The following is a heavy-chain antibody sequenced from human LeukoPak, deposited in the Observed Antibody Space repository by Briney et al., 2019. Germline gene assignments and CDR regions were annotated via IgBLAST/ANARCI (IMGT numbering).Heavy chain of an antibody. J-gene: IGHJ3*02. Sequence: GGSLRLSCAASGFTFSDFYMSWIRQAPGKGLEWVSYISSSGSTIYYADSVKGRFTISRDNAKNSLYLQMNSLRAEDTAVYYCASGAAAGRRTDAFDIWGQGTMVTVSS. CDR2: ISSSGSTI. CDR1: GFTFSDFY. V-gene: IGHV3-11*01. CDR3: ASGAAAGRRTDAFDI. D-gene: IGHD6-13*01.